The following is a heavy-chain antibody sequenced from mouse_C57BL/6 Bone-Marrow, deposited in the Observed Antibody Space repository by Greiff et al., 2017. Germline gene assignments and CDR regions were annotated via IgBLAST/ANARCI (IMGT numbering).Heavy chain of an antibody. V-gene: IGHV1-64*01. D-gene: IGHD1-1*01. J-gene: IGHJ2*01. CDR3: ARRGNGSSYYFDY. CDR1: GYTFTSYW. CDR2: IHPNSGST. Sequence: QVQLQQPGAELVKPGASVKLSCKASGYTFTSYWMHWVKQRPGQGLEWIGMIHPNSGSTNYNEKFKSKATLTVDKSSSTAYMQLSSLTSEDSAVYYCARRGNGSSYYFDYWGQGTTLTVSS.